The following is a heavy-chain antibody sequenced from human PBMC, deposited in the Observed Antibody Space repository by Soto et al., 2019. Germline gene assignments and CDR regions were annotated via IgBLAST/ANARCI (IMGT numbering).Heavy chain of an antibody. CDR1: GGSISSGGYY. Sequence: QVQLQESGPGLVKPSQTLSLTCTVSGGSISSGGYYWSWIRQHPGKGLEWIGYIYYSGTTYDNPSLKSRVTISVDTSKNQPSLRLSSVTAADTAVYHCARKATVTTCFDYWGQGTLVTVSS. CDR3: ARKATVTTCFDY. J-gene: IGHJ4*02. V-gene: IGHV4-31*03. D-gene: IGHD4-17*01. CDR2: IYYSGTT.